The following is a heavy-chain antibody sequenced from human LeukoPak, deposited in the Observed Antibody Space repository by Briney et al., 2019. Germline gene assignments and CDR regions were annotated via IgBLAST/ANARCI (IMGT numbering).Heavy chain of an antibody. CDR3: ARIVVVITPDAFDI. J-gene: IGHJ3*02. Sequence: ASVKVSCTASGGTFSSYAISWVRQAPGQGLEWMGGIIPIFGTANYAQKFQGRVTITADESTSTAYMELSSLRSEDRAVYYCARIVVVITPDAFDIWGKGTMVTVSS. CDR1: GGTFSSYA. V-gene: IGHV1-69*13. CDR2: IIPIFGTA. D-gene: IGHD3-22*01.